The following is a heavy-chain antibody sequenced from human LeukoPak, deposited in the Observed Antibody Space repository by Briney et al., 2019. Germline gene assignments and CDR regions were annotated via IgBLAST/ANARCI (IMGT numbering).Heavy chain of an antibody. CDR1: GGSISSGSYY. CDR3: ARDGEMVYEQRHPTINWFDP. D-gene: IGHD5/OR15-5a*01. Sequence: SETLSLTCTVSGGSISSGSYYWSWIRQPAGKGLEWIGRIYTSGSTNYNPSLKSRVTISVDTSKNQFSLKLSSVTAADTAVYYCARDGEMVYEQRHPTINWFDPWGQGTLVTVSS. CDR2: IYTSGST. V-gene: IGHV4-61*02. J-gene: IGHJ5*02.